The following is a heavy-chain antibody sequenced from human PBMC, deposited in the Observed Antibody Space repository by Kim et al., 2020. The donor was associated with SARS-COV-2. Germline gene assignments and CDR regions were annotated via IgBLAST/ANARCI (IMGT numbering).Heavy chain of an antibody. V-gene: IGHV4-4*02. J-gene: IGHJ6*02. CDR1: GGSISSSNL. D-gene: IGHD6-19*01. CDR2: IYHTGNT. CDR3: ARDLNSGWYGSSRYGMDV. Sequence: SETLSLTCAVSGGSISSSNLWSWVRQPPGKGLGWIGEIYHTGNTNYNPSLKSRVTISVDKSKNQISLKLSSVTAADTAVYYCARDLNSGWYGSSRYGMDVWGQGTPVTVSS.